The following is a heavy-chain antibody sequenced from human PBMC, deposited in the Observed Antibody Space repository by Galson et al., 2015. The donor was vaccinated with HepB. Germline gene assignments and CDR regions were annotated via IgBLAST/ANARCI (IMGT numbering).Heavy chain of an antibody. Sequence: SLRLSCAASGFTLSSYAMYWVRQAPGKGLEWVSAISGSGGNTDYADSVKGRFTISRDNSKNTLYLQMNSLRAEDTAVYYCAREAGGSGSYSYNWFDPWGQGTLVTVSS. D-gene: IGHD1-26*01. J-gene: IGHJ5*02. CDR1: GFTLSSYA. CDR2: ISGSGGNT. V-gene: IGHV3-23*01. CDR3: AREAGGSGSYSYNWFDP.